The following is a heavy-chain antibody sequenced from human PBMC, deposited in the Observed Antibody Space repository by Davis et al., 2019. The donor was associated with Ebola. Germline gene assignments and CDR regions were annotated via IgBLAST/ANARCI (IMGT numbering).Heavy chain of an antibody. CDR1: GYSFTSYG. CDR3: ARGGIYSSSTVYGMDV. Sequence: ASVKVSCKASGYSFTSYGFCWVRQAPGQGLEWIGWVRSYIDKTDYPRKLQGRVTMTTDPSTSTAYMELSTLTSDDTAVYYCARGGIYSSSTVYGMDVWGQGTTVIVSS. J-gene: IGHJ6*02. CDR2: VRSYIDKT. V-gene: IGHV1-18*04. D-gene: IGHD6-6*01.